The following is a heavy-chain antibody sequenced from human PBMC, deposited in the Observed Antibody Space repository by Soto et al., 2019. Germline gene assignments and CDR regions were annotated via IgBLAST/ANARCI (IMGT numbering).Heavy chain of an antibody. CDR1: GYTFTSYG. Sequence: ASVKVSCKTSGYTFTSYGISWVRKAPGQGLERMGWISAYNGNTNYAQKLQDRVTMTTDTSTSTAYMELRSLRSDDTAVYYCARDYYGDGGAFDFWGQGTMVTVSS. V-gene: IGHV1-18*01. CDR3: ARDYYGDGGAFDF. J-gene: IGHJ3*01. CDR2: ISAYNGNT. D-gene: IGHD4-17*01.